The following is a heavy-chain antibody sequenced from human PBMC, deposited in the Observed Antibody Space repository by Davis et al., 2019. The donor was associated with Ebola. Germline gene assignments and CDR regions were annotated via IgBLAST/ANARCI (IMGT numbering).Heavy chain of an antibody. CDR2: INGDGSIT. CDR1: GFSFSTTW. V-gene: IGHV3-74*01. Sequence: ESLKISCVASGFSFSTTWMHWVRQAPGKGLVWVSLINGDGSITGYADSVKGRFTISRDNAKNTLSLQMTALRAEDTAVYYCAKDLYYGDSDYWGQGVLVSVSS. CDR3: AKDLYYGDSDY. D-gene: IGHD4-17*01. J-gene: IGHJ4*02.